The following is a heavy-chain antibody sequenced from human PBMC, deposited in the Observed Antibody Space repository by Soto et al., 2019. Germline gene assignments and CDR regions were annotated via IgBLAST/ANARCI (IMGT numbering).Heavy chain of an antibody. V-gene: IGHV4-59*08. J-gene: IGHJ4*02. Sequence: PSETLCLTCTVASGSISSYDWSWIRQPPGKGLEWIGYIYYSGSTNYNPSLKSRVTISVDTSKNQFSLKLSSVTAADTAVYYCARRRHLDFDYWGQGTLVTVSS. CDR1: SGSISSYD. CDR3: ARRRHLDFDY. CDR2: IYYSGST.